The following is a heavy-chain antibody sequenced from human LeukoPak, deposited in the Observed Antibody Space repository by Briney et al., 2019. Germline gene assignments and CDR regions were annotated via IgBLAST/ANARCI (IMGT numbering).Heavy chain of an antibody. CDR3: AREGGAAAGYFDY. CDR1: GFTFSSYS. J-gene: IGHJ4*02. CDR2: ISSSSSYI. Sequence: PGGSLRLSCAASGFTFSSYSMNWVRQAPGKGPEWVSSISSSSSYIYYADSEKGRFTISRDNAKNSLYLQMNSLRAEDTAVYYCAREGGAAAGYFDYWGQGTLVTVSS. V-gene: IGHV3-21*01. D-gene: IGHD6-13*01.